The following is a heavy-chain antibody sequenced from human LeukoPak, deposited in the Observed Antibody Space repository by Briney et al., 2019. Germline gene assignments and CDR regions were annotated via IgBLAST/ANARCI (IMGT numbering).Heavy chain of an antibody. Sequence: GGSLRLSCAASGFTFSNYWMTWVRQAPGKGLEWVANIQDGSDKYYVDSVRGRFTISRDNAKNTLYLQMNSLRAEDTAVYYCTRDLVYGSGSSDYWGQGTLVTVSS. V-gene: IGHV3-7*01. J-gene: IGHJ4*02. CDR2: IQDGSDK. CDR3: TRDLVYGSGSSDY. CDR1: GFTFSNYW. D-gene: IGHD3-10*01.